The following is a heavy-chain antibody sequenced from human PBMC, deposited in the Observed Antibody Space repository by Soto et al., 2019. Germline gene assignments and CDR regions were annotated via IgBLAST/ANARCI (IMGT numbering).Heavy chain of an antibody. CDR3: ARDVDADFRTDFDY. CDR2: ISGNGEII. Sequence: LRLSCAASGFTFSDYYIHWIRRAPGKGLEWISYISGNGEIIQYAASARGRFTISRDNVENSVYLEMDSLRAEDTALYYCARDVDADFRTDFDYWGRGTLVTVSS. V-gene: IGHV3-11*01. D-gene: IGHD4-17*01. J-gene: IGHJ4*02. CDR1: GFTFSDYY.